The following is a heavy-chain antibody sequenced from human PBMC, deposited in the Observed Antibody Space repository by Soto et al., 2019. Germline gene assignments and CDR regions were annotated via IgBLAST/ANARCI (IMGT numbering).Heavy chain of an antibody. D-gene: IGHD3-9*01. CDR1: GFSLSTSGVG. CDR2: IYWDDDK. CDR3: AHLPKTYYDILTDFDY. Sequence: QITLKESGPTLVKPTQTLTLTCTFSGFSLSTSGVGVGWIRQPPGKALEWLALIYWDDDKRYSPSLKSRLTITKDTSKNQVVLTMTNMDPVDTATYYCAHLPKTYYDILTDFDYWGQGTLVTVSS. V-gene: IGHV2-5*02. J-gene: IGHJ4*02.